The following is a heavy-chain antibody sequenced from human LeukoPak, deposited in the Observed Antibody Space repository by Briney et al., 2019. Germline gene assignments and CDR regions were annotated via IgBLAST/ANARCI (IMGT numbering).Heavy chain of an antibody. CDR1: GFTFADYA. D-gene: IGHD6-19*01. CDR2: ISWNSGNI. V-gene: IGHV3-9*01. Sequence: GGSLRLSCAASGFTFADYAMHWVRQTPGKGLEWVSGISWNSGNIDYADSVKGRFTISRDNSKNTLYLQMNSLRAEDTAVYYCAKGYSSGWYGSSDAFDIWGQGTMVTVSS. CDR3: AKGYSSGWYGSSDAFDI. J-gene: IGHJ3*02.